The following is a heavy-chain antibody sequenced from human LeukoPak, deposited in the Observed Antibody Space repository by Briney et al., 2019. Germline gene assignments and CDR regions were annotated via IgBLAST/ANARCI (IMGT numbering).Heavy chain of an antibody. Sequence: GGSLRLSCAASGFSFSYYYINWVRQAPGKGLEWVSYISYGGGTKHYADSVKGRFTVSRDNAKNSVILQMNSLRDEDTAVYYCVRGGQCSGGSCYADYFYYYMDVWGKGITVTVSS. CDR3: VRGGQCSGGSCYADYFYYYMDV. V-gene: IGHV3-11*04. J-gene: IGHJ6*03. CDR1: GFSFSYYY. D-gene: IGHD2-15*01. CDR2: ISYGGGTK.